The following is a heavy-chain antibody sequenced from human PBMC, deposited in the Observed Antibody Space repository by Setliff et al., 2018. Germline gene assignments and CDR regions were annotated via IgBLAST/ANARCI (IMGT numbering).Heavy chain of an antibody. D-gene: IGHD2-21*02. V-gene: IGHV4-34*12. CDR1: GGSFSGYY. CDR2: IIHSGST. J-gene: IGHJ4*02. Sequence: PSETLSLTCAVYGGSFSGYYWSWIRQPPGKRLEWIGEIIHSGSTNYNPSLKSRVTTSMDTSKNQFPLKVSSVTATDTAVYYCARDLGHGGDSDYWGQGILVTVSS. CDR3: ARDLGHGGDSDY.